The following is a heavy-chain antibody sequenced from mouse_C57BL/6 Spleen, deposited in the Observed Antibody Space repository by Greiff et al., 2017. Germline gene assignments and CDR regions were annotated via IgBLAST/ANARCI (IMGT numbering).Heavy chain of an antibody. V-gene: IGHV5-9-1*02. CDR1: GFTFSSYA. Sequence: DVHLVESGEGLVKPGGSLKLSCAASGFTFSSYAMSWVRQTPEKRLEWVAYISSGGDYIYYAATVKGRFTISRDNARNTLYLQMSSLKSEDTAMYYCTRGGTTVVADYAMDYWGQGTSVTVSS. CDR3: TRGGTTVVADYAMDY. J-gene: IGHJ4*01. D-gene: IGHD1-1*01. CDR2: ISSGGDYI.